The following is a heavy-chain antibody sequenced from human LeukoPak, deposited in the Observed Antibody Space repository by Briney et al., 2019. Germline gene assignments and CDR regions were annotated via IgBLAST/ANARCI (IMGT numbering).Heavy chain of an antibody. Sequence: GSLRLSCAASGFTFSSYAMSWVRQAPGRGLEWVSAIGGSGGRSYYADSVKGRFTISRDNSKNTLYLQMNSLRAEDTAVYYCVDSSGDRWGQGTLVTVSS. J-gene: IGHJ4*02. CDR3: VDSSGDR. CDR1: GFTFSSYA. D-gene: IGHD3-22*01. V-gene: IGHV3-23*01. CDR2: IGGSGGRS.